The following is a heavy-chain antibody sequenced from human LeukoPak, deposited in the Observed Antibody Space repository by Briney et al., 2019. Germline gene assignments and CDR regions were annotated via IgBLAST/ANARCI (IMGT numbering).Heavy chain of an antibody. CDR2: INHSGST. Sequence: SETLSLTCAVYGGSFSGYYWSWIRQPPGKGLEWIGEINHSGSTNYNPSLQSRVTISVDTSKNQFSLELSSATAADTAVYYCAKVFRVPYYYDNGGYYGHYFDLWGQGILVTVSS. CDR1: GGSFSGYY. CDR3: AKVFRVPYYYDNGGYYGHYFDL. J-gene: IGHJ4*02. D-gene: IGHD3-22*01. V-gene: IGHV4-34*01.